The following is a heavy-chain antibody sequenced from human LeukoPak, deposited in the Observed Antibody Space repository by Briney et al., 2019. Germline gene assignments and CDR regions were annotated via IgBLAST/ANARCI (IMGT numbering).Heavy chain of an antibody. CDR2: IIPIFGTA. J-gene: IGHJ4*02. Sequence: SVKVSCKASGGTFSSYAISWVRQAPGQGLEWMGGIIPIFGTANYAQKFQGRVTITTDESTSAAYMELSSLRSEDTAVYYCSTDSGRSYFYFDFWGQGTLVTVSS. CDR3: STDSGRSYFYFDF. D-gene: IGHD3-10*01. V-gene: IGHV1-69*05. CDR1: GGTFSSYA.